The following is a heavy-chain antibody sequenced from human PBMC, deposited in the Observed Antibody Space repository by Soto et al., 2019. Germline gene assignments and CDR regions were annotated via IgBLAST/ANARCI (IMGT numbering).Heavy chain of an antibody. CDR3: ARVPDR. CDR1: GDSITSSSYY. J-gene: IGHJ5*02. Sequence: SETLSLTCTVSGDSITSSSYYWGWIRQPPGKGLECIGNIYYDGNTYYNPSLKSRVTTSVDRSKNQFSLKLSSVTAADTAVYYCARVPDRWGQGTLVTVSS. CDR2: IYYDGNT. D-gene: IGHD2-2*01. V-gene: IGHV4-39*07.